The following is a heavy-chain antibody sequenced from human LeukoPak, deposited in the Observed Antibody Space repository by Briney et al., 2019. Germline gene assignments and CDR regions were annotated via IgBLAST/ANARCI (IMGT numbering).Heavy chain of an antibody. V-gene: IGHV3-43*02. CDR2: ISGDGGST. CDR1: GFTFDDYA. D-gene: IGHD3-10*01. CDR3: AKDRDPYYYGSGSYIGT. J-gene: IGHJ4*02. Sequence: PGGSLRLSCAASGFTFDDYAMHWVRHAPGKGLEWVSLISGDGGSTYYADSVKGRFTISRDNSKNSLYPQMNSLRTEDTALYYCAKDRDPYYYGSGSYIGTWGQGTLVTVSS.